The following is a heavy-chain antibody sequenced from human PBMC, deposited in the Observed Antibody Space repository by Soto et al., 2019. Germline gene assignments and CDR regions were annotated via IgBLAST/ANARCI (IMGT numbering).Heavy chain of an antibody. D-gene: IGHD2-21*01. J-gene: IGHJ1*01. CDR3: RTIKSGDSAVAY. Sequence: QVQLQQWGAGLLEPSETLSLSCGVYDESLTGYYWTWIRQPPGKSLEWIGEISHRGGTNFSPSLRGRVSLSVDTSKQLFSLQMTSVTAADTALYYCRTIKSGDSAVAYWGQGTLVTVSS. CDR1: DESLTGYY. CDR2: ISHRGGT. V-gene: IGHV4-34*02.